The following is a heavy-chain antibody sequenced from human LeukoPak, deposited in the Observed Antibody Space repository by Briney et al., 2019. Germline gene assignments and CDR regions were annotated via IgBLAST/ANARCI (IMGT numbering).Heavy chain of an antibody. Sequence: SETLSLTCTVSGGSISSSSYYWGWIRQPPGKGLEWIGSIYYSGSTYYNPSLKSRVTISVDTSKNQFSLKLSSVTAADTAVYYCARPLGYCSSTSCFPHMDVWGKGTTVTVSS. CDR1: GGSISSSSYY. CDR2: IYYSGST. D-gene: IGHD2-2*01. V-gene: IGHV4-39*01. J-gene: IGHJ6*03. CDR3: ARPLGYCSSTSCFPHMDV.